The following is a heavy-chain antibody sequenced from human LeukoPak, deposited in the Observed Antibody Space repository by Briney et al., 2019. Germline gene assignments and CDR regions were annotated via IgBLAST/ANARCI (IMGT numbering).Heavy chain of an antibody. CDR3: AREPSNYYDSSGYDY. J-gene: IGHJ4*02. Sequence: GGSLRLSCAASGFTFSSYEMNWVRQAPGKGLEWVSYIGASGSAIYYADSVKGRFTISRDNAKNSLYLQMNSLRAEDTAVYYCAREPSNYYDSSGYDYWGQGTQVTVSS. D-gene: IGHD3-22*01. CDR1: GFTFSSYE. CDR2: IGASGSAI. V-gene: IGHV3-48*03.